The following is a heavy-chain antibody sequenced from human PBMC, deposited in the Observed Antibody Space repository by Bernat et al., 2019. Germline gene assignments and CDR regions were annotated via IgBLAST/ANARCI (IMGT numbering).Heavy chain of an antibody. J-gene: IGHJ3*01. V-gene: IGHV3-7*03. CDR2: IKSDGSAK. CDR3: ARDPGWGALDL. CDR1: GFTFLSHW. D-gene: IGHD3-16*01. Sequence: EVQLVESGGGLVQPGGSLRLSCAASGFTFLSHWMCWLRQAPGKGLEWVANIKSDGSAKYYVDSVKGRFTISRDNVNNSLYLQMNSLRADDTAVYYCARDPGWGALDLWGQGTMVTVSS.